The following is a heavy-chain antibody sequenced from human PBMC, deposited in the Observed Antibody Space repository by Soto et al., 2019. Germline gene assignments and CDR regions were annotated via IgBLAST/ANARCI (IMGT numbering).Heavy chain of an antibody. CDR3: ARLRSFSYYMDV. J-gene: IGHJ6*03. V-gene: IGHV4-39*02. CDR1: GGSLINSDYY. CDR2: VYHSGST. Sequence: SETLSLTCVVSGGSLINSDYYWGWIRQPPGKGLEWIGHVYHSGSTYSHPSLRSRVIISVDTSNNHFSLRLNSVTAADTAVYYCARLRSFSYYMDVWGKGTMVTVSS.